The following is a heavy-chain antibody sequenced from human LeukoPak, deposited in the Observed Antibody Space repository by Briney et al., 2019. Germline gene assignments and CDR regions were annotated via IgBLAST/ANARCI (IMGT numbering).Heavy chain of an antibody. CDR2: IIPILGIA. D-gene: IGHD2-2*01. J-gene: IGHJ4*02. CDR3: ARGPAARETGTFDY. V-gene: IGHV1-69*04. CDR1: GGTFSSYA. Sequence: SVKVSCKASGGTFSSYAISWVRQAPGQGLEWMGRIIPILGIANYAQKFQSRVTITADKSTGTAYMELSSLRSEDTAVYYCARGPAARETGTFDYWGQGTLVTVSS.